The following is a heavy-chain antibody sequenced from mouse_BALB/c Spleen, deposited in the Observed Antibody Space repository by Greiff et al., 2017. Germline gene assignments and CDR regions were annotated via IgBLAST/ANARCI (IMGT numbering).Heavy chain of an antibody. CDR1: GYTFTSYW. V-gene: IGHV1-52*01. CDR3: ARSNGPYAMDY. CDR2: IDPYDSET. J-gene: IGHJ4*01. Sequence: QVQLKESGAELVRPGASVKLSCKASGYTFTSYWMNWVKQRPEQGLEWIGRIDPYDSETHYNQKFKDKAILTVDKSSSTAYMQLSSLTSEDSAVYYCARSNGPYAMDYWGQGTSVTVSS.